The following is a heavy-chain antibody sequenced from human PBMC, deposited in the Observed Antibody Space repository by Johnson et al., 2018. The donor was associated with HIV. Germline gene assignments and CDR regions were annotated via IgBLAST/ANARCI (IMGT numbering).Heavy chain of an antibody. CDR2: INHDGSER. Sequence: VPLVESGGGLVQPGGSLRLSCAASGFTFSTYDMYWVRQAPGTGLEWVATINHDGSERYYVDSVTGRFTISRDNAKNSMYLQMTSLRAEDTALYYCAKTFGNSDAFDIWGQGTMVTVSS. J-gene: IGHJ3*02. D-gene: IGHD3-16*01. CDR1: GFTFSTYD. CDR3: AKTFGNSDAFDI. V-gene: IGHV3-7*05.